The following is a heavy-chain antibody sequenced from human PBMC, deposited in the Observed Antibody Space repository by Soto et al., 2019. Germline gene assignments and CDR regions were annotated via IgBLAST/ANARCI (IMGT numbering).Heavy chain of an antibody. Sequence: EVQLLESGGGLVQPGGSLRLSCAASGFTFSSYAMSWVRQAPGKGLEWVSAISGSGGSTYYADSVKGRFTISRDNSKNTLYQQMRSLRAEDTAVYYCAKGRGDYYDSSGYCPLRLKGYYFDYWGQGTLVTVSS. V-gene: IGHV3-23*01. J-gene: IGHJ4*02. CDR3: AKGRGDYYDSSGYCPLRLKGYYFDY. CDR1: GFTFSSYA. CDR2: ISGSGGST. D-gene: IGHD3-22*01.